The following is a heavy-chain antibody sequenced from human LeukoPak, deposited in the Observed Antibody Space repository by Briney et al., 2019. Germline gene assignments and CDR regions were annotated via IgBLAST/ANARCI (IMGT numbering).Heavy chain of an antibody. Sequence: GGSLRLSCAASGFTFSDYYMSWIRQAPGKGLEWVSYISSSGSTIYYADSVKGRFTISRDNAKNSLYLQMNSLRAEDTAVYYCARVVYGSGSSTAPNDYWGQGSLVTVSS. CDR2: ISSSGSTI. J-gene: IGHJ4*02. V-gene: IGHV3-11*04. CDR1: GFTFSDYY. D-gene: IGHD3-10*01. CDR3: ARVVYGSGSSTAPNDY.